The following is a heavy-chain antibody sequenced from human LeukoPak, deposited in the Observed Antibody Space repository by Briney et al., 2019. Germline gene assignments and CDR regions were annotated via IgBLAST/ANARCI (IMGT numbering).Heavy chain of an antibody. D-gene: IGHD3-9*01. CDR3: ARGVYYDILTGYYDGYYFDY. Sequence: SETLSLTCTVSGGSISSYYWTWIRQPPGKGLEWIGEINHSGSTNYNPSLKSRVTISVDTSKSQFSLKLSSVTAADTAVYYCARGVYYDILTGYYDGYYFDYWGQGTLVTVSS. V-gene: IGHV4-34*01. CDR1: GGSISSYY. CDR2: INHSGST. J-gene: IGHJ4*02.